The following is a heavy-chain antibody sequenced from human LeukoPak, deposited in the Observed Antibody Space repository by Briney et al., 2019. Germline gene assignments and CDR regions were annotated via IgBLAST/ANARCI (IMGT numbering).Heavy chain of an antibody. CDR2: IKQDGSEK. D-gene: IGHD6-13*01. CDR3: ARFPRIAAAYYFDY. CDR1: GFTFSSYW. V-gene: IGHV3-7*01. Sequence: PGGSLRLSCAASGFTFSSYWMSWVRQAPGKGLEWVANIKQDGSEKYYVDSVKGRFTISRDNAKNSLYLQMSSLRAEDTAVYYCARFPRIAAAYYFDYWGQGTLVTVSS. J-gene: IGHJ4*02.